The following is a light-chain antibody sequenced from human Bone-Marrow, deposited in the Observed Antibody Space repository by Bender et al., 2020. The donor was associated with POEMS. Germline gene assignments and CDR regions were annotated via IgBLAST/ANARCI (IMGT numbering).Light chain of an antibody. V-gene: IGLV2-14*02. CDR2: EVT. Sequence: QSALTQSASVSGSPGQSIIISCTGTCSDVGSYNLVSWYQQYPGKAPKLMIYEVTKRPSGVSNRFSGSKSGNTASLTISGLQSDDEAIYFCVAWDASLNGWVFGGGTKLTVL. CDR1: CSDVGSYNL. CDR3: VAWDASLNGWV. J-gene: IGLJ3*02.